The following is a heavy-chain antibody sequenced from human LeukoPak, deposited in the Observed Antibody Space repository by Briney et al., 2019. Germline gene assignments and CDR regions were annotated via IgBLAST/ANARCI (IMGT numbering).Heavy chain of an antibody. CDR2: IFYSGST. CDR3: ARDRTTVTLYYYYYYMDV. J-gene: IGHJ6*03. D-gene: IGHD4-17*01. V-gene: IGHV4-30-4*01. CDR1: GGSISHGNYY. Sequence: SETLSLTCTVSGGSISHGNYYWSWIRQPPGRGLEWIVYIFYSGSTYYNPSLKSRVTISLDTSKTLFSLKLTSVTAADTAVYYCARDRTTVTLYYYYYYMDVWGKGTTVTVSS.